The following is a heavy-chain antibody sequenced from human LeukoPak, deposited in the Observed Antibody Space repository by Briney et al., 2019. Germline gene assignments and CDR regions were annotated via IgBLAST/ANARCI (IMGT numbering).Heavy chain of an antibody. V-gene: IGHV1-8*03. CDR3: ARATGLRSSYDY. CDR2: MNPNSGNT. Sequence: ASVKVSCKASGYTFTSYDINWVRQATGQGLEWMGWMNPNSGNTGYAQKFQGRVTITRNTSISTAYMELSSLRSEDTAVYYCARATGLRSSYDYWGQGTLVTVSS. D-gene: IGHD6-6*01. J-gene: IGHJ4*02. CDR1: GYTFTSYD.